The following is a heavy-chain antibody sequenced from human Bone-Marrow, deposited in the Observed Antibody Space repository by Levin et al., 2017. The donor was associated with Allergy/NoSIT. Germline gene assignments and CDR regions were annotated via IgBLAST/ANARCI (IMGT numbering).Heavy chain of an antibody. CDR1: GFTFSDYY. CDR2: ISSGGTTM. J-gene: IGHJ4*02. CDR3: ARDYDQP. D-gene: IGHD3-3*01. V-gene: IGHV3-11*01. Sequence: GESLKISCTGSGFTFSDYYMSWIRQAPGKGLEWISHISSGGTTMYYADSVKGRFTISRDNIEKSLYLQMNSLRADDTAVYYCARDYDQPWGQGTVVTV.